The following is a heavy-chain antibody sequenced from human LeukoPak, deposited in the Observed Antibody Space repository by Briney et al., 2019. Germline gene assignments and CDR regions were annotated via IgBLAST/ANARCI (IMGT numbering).Heavy chain of an antibody. V-gene: IGHV7-4-1*02. CDR2: INTNTGNP. CDR3: ARDLYRQQADY. D-gene: IGHD6-13*01. Sequence: ASVKVSCKAAGYTFTTYAMNWVRQAPGQGLEWMGWINTNTGNPTYDQGFTGRFVFSLDTSVSTAYLQISSLKAEDTAVYYCARDLYRQQADYWGQGTLVTVSS. CDR1: GYTFTTYA. J-gene: IGHJ4*02.